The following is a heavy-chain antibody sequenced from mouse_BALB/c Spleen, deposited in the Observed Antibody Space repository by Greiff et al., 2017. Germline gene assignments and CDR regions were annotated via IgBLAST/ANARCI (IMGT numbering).Heavy chain of an antibody. CDR3: ARGTARATDWFAY. J-gene: IGHJ3*01. V-gene: IGHV5-6-2*01. CDR1: GFTFSSYY. CDR2: INSNGGST. Sequence: EVKLVESGGGLVKLGGSLKLSCAASGFTFSSYYMSWVRQTPEKRLELVAAINSNGGSTYYPDTVKGRFTISRDNAKNTLYLQMSSLKSEDTALYYCARGTARATDWFAYWGQGTLVTVSA. D-gene: IGHD3-2*01.